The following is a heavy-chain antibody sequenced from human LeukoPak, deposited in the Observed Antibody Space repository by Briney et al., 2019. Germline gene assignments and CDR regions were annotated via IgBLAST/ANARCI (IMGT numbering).Heavy chain of an antibody. CDR2: IYYSGST. Sequence: SQTLSLTCTVSGGSISSGDYYWSWIRQPPGKGLEWIGYIYYSGSTYYNPSLKSRVTISVDTSKNQFSLKLSSVTAADTAVYYCARASFIAVAGPKGFDPWGQGTLVTVSS. V-gene: IGHV4-30-4*01. J-gene: IGHJ5*02. CDR3: ARASFIAVAGPKGFDP. D-gene: IGHD6-19*01. CDR1: GGSISSGDYY.